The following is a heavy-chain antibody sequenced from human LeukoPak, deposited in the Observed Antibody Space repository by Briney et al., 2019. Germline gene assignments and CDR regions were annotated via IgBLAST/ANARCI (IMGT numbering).Heavy chain of an antibody. D-gene: IGHD4-11*01. V-gene: IGHV1-2*02. CDR3: ARSDDYSNLDY. CDR2: INPNSGGT. CDR1: GYTFTSYG. Sequence: GASVKVSCKASGYTFTSYGISWVRQAPGQGLEWMGWINPNSGGTNYAQKFQGRVTMTRDTSISTAYMELSRLRSDDTAVYYCARSDDYSNLDYWGQGTLVTVSS. J-gene: IGHJ4*02.